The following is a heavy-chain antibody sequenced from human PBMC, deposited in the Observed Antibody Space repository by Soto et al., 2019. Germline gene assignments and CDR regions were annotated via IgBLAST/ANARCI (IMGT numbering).Heavy chain of an antibody. D-gene: IGHD6-19*01. CDR1: GFTFSTYT. CDR3: VKDRTSSDWYGYFDY. Sequence: GGSLRLSCAASGFTFSTYTMSWVRQAPGKGLEWVSAISVTGDNTYSADSVKGRFTISRDNSKNTLFLQMNSLRAEDTAVYYCVKDRTSSDWYGYFDYWGQGTLVTVSS. V-gene: IGHV3-23*01. J-gene: IGHJ4*02. CDR2: ISVTGDNT.